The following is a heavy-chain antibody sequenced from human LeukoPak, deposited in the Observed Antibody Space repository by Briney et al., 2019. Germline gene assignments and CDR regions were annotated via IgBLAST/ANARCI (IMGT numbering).Heavy chain of an antibody. CDR3: ARTDIVATYFDY. Sequence: SETLSLTCTVSGGSISSSSYYWGWIRQPPGKGLEWIGSIYYSGSTYYNPSLKSRVTISVDRSKNQFSLKLSSVTAADTAVYYCARTDIVATYFDYWGQGTLVTVSS. V-gene: IGHV4-39*07. D-gene: IGHD5-12*01. CDR2: IYYSGST. CDR1: GGSISSSSYY. J-gene: IGHJ4*02.